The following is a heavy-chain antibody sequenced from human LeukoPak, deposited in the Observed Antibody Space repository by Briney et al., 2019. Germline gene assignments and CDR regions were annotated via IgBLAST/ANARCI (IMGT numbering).Heavy chain of an antibody. CDR2: ISAYNGNT. J-gene: IGHJ4*02. CDR3: ARDRGLVLWCGADYYFDY. Sequence: ASVKVSCKASGYAFTSYGISWVRQAPGQGLEWMGWISAYNGNTNYAQKLQGRVTMTTDTSTSTAYMELRSLRSDDTAVYYCARDRGLVLWCGADYYFDYWGQGTLVTVSS. D-gene: IGHD3-10*01. V-gene: IGHV1-18*01. CDR1: GYAFTSYG.